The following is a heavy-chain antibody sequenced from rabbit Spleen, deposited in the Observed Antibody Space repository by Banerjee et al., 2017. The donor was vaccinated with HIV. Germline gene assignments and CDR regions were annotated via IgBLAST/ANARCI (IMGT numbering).Heavy chain of an antibody. D-gene: IGHD4-1*01. Sequence: LEESGGGLVKPGGTLTLTCTVSGFSFSSNWICWVRQAPGKGLEWIACINTVTGKTVYASWAKGRFIMSRTSSTTVTLQMTSLTAADTATYFCARDGSARGADLDLWGPGTLVTVS. CDR1: GFSFSSNW. CDR2: INTVTGKT. V-gene: IGHV1S45*01. CDR3: ARDGSARGADLDL. J-gene: IGHJ4*01.